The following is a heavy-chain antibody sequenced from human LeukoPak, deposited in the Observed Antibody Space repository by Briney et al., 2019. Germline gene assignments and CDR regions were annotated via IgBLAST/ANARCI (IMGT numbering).Heavy chain of an antibody. V-gene: IGHV3-23*01. Sequence: PGGSLRLSCAGSGFTFSSYAMNWVRQAPGKGLEWVSAISGSGGSTYYADSVKGRFTISRDNSRSTLYLQLNSLRAEDTAVYYCAKATSPPSYAFDCWGQGALVTVSS. J-gene: IGHJ4*02. CDR2: ISGSGGST. CDR1: GFTFSSYA. CDR3: AKATSPPSYAFDC.